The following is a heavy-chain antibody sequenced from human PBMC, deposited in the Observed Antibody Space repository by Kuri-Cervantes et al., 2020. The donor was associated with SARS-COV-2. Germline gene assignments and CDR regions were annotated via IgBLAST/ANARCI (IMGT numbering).Heavy chain of an antibody. V-gene: IGHV3-23*01. CDR3: ATGDSGYFNY. CDR1: GFTFSSDA. J-gene: IGHJ4*02. CDR2: ISGSGGST. D-gene: IGHD3-22*01. Sequence: GESLKISCAASGFTFSSDAMSWVRQAPGKGLEWVSAISGSGGSTYYADSVKGRFTISRDNSRNTLYLQMNSLRADDTAVYYCATGDSGYFNYWGQGTRVTVSS.